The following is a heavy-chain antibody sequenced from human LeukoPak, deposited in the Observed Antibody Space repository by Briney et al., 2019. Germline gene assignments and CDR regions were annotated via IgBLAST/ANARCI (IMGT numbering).Heavy chain of an antibody. Sequence: GGSLRLSRAASGFTVSSNYMSWVRQAPGKGLEWVSVIYSGGSTYYADSVKGRFTISRDNSKNTLYLQMNSLRAEDTAVYYCARVRGRAPYYYYGMDVWGQGTTVTVSS. J-gene: IGHJ6*02. CDR3: ARVRGRAPYYYYGMDV. D-gene: IGHD3-10*01. CDR1: GFTVSSNY. V-gene: IGHV3-66*01. CDR2: IYSGGST.